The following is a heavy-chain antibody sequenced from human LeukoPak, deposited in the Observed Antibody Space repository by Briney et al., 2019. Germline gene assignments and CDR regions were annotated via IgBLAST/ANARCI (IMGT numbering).Heavy chain of an antibody. CDR2: IKEDGSEK. J-gene: IGHJ2*01. D-gene: IGHD2-8*02. V-gene: IGHV3-7*01. CDR3: ARGLGSTGGFFDL. Sequence: GGSLRLSCAAPGFTFSSYWMSWVRQAPGKGLEWVANIKEDGSEKYYVDFVKGRFTISRDNAKNSLYLRMNSLRAEDTAVYYCARGLGSTGGFFDLWGRGTLVTVSS. CDR1: GFTFSSYW.